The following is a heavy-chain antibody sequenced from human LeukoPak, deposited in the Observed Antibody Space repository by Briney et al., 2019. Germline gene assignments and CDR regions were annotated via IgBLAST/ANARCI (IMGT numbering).Heavy chain of an antibody. CDR3: ARVGDHFHWNLDL. V-gene: IGHV3-53*01. J-gene: IGHJ2*01. CDR1: GFTVNNNY. CDR2: IYGGGST. Sequence: GGSLRLSCAASGFTVNNNYVSWVRQAPGKGLEWVSVIYGGGSTYYADSVKGRFTISRDNSKNTVSLQMNSLRAEDTAVYFCARVGDHFHWNLDLWGRGTLVSVSS. D-gene: IGHD3-3*02.